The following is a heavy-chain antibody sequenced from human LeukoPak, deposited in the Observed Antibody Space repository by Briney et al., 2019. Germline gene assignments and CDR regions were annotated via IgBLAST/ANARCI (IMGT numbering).Heavy chain of an antibody. J-gene: IGHJ3*02. CDR2: IIPIFGTA. CDR1: GGTFSSYA. D-gene: IGHD1-20*01. V-gene: IGHV1-69*05. Sequence: SVKVSCKASGGTFSSYAISWVRQAPGQGLEWMGGIIPIFGTANYAQKFQGRVTITTDESTGTAYMELSSLRSEDTAVYYCARAGITGKGGTSDAFDIWGQGTMVTVSS. CDR3: ARAGITGKGGTSDAFDI.